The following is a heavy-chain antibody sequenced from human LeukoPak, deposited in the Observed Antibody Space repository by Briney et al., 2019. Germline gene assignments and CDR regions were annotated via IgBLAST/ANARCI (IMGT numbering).Heavy chain of an antibody. CDR1: VYTFTSYG. CDR2: ISAYNGYT. V-gene: IGHV1-18*01. J-gene: IGHJ4*02. CDR3: AREGVVVISTGSFDY. D-gene: IGHD2-15*01. Sequence: ASVKVSRKHSVYTFTSYGISWVRQAPGQRLERMGWISAYNGYTNYAQKLQGRVTLTTDTSTSTAYMELRSLRSDDTAVYYCAREGVVVISTGSFDYWGQGTLVTVSS.